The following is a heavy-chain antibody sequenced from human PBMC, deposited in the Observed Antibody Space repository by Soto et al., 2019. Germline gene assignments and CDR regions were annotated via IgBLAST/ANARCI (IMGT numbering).Heavy chain of an antibody. CDR2: IVPILGIP. CDR1: GGTFSSYT. D-gene: IGHD1-26*01. V-gene: IGHV1-69*02. CDR3: ARGSVGATHD. J-gene: IGHJ4*02. Sequence: SVKVSCKASGGTFSSYTITWVRQAPGQGLEWMGRIVPILGIPNYAQKFQGRVTITADKSTSTAYMELSSLRSEDTAVYYCARGSVGATHDWGQGTLVTVSS.